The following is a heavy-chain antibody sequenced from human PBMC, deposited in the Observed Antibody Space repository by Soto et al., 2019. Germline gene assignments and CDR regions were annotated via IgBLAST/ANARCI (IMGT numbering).Heavy chain of an antibody. CDR1: GFTFSSYA. D-gene: IGHD2-2*03. CDR3: AILDIVVVPAPFDY. V-gene: IGHV3-23*01. CDR2: ISGSGGST. Sequence: GGSLRLSCAASGFTFSSYAMSWVRQAPGKGLEWVSAISGSGGSTYYADPVKGRFTISRDNSKNTLYLQMNSLRAEDTAVYYCAILDIVVVPAPFDYWGQGTLVTVSS. J-gene: IGHJ4*02.